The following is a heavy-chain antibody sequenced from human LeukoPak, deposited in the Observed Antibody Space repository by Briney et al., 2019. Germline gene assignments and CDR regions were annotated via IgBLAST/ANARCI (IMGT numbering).Heavy chain of an antibody. D-gene: IGHD2-2*01. CDR3: ARGTVFYCSSTSCRYYFDY. CDR2: IYYSGST. Sequence: SETLSLTCTVSGGSISSSSYYWGWIRQPPGKGLEWIGSIYYSGSTYYNPSLKSRVTISVDTSKNQFSLKLSSVTAADTAVYYCARGTVFYCSSTSCRYYFDYWGQGTLVTVSS. J-gene: IGHJ4*02. V-gene: IGHV4-39*01. CDR1: GGSISSSSYY.